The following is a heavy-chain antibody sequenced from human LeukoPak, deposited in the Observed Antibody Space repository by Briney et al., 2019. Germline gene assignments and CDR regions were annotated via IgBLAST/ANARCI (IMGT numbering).Heavy chain of an antibody. V-gene: IGHV3-48*01. CDR2: ISSSSSTI. Sequence: GGSLRLSCAASGFTFSSYSMNWVRQAPGKGLEWVSYISSSSSTIYYADSVKGRFTISRDNAKNSLYLQMNSLRAEDTAVYYCARELNWGAIDAFDIWGQGTTVTVSS. CDR3: ARELNWGAIDAFDI. J-gene: IGHJ3*02. CDR1: GFTFSSYS. D-gene: IGHD7-27*01.